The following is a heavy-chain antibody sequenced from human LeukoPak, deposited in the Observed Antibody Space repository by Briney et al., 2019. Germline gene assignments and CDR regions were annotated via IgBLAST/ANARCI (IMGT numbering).Heavy chain of an antibody. CDR2: IYSGGST. D-gene: IGHD2-2*01. CDR3: VRGLGAYQFDY. CDR1: GFTVSSNY. Sequence: PGGSLRLSCAASGFTVSSNYMSWVRQAPGKGLEWVSVIYSGGSTYYTDSVKGRFTISRDNPKNTLYLQMNSLRAEDTAVYYCVRGLGAYQFDYWGQGTLVTVSS. V-gene: IGHV3-53*01. J-gene: IGHJ4*02.